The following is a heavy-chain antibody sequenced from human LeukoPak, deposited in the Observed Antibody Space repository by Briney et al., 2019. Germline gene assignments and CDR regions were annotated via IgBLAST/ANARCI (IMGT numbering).Heavy chain of an antibody. CDR3: ARGDYEELIDY. J-gene: IGHJ4*02. Sequence: GGSLRLSCAASGFTFSSMNWVRQAPGKGLEWVSYISSSSSTIYYADSVKGRFTISRDNAKNSLYLQMNSLRAEDTAVYYCARGDYEELIDYWGQGTLVTVSS. D-gene: IGHD4-17*01. V-gene: IGHV3-48*04. CDR1: GFTFSS. CDR2: ISSSSSTI.